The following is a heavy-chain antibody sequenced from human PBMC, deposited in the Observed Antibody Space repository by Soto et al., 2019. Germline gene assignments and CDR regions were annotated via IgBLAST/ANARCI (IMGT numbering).Heavy chain of an antibody. J-gene: IGHJ6*03. CDR2: IYYSGST. CDR1: GGSISSYY. Sequence: SETLSLTCTVSGGSISSYYWSWIRQPPGKGLEWIGYIYYSGSTNYNPSLKSRVTISVDTSKNQFSLKLSSVTAADTAVYYCARGVSGVVTKQRTYYYYYYMDVWGKGTTVTVSS. CDR3: ARGVSGVVTKQRTYYYYYYMDV. D-gene: IGHD3-3*01. V-gene: IGHV4-59*08.